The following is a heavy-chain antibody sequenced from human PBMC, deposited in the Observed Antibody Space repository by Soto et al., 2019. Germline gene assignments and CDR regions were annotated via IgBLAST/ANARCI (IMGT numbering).Heavy chain of an antibody. CDR2: ISYDGSNK. J-gene: IGHJ4*02. Sequence: GGSLRLSCAASGFTFSSYAMHWVRQAPGKGLEWVAVISYDGSNKYYADSVKGRFTISRDNSKNTLYLQMNSLRAEDTAVYYCARDYYYDRLFDYWGQGTLVTSPQ. D-gene: IGHD3-22*01. V-gene: IGHV3-30-3*01. CDR1: GFTFSSYA. CDR3: ARDYYYDRLFDY.